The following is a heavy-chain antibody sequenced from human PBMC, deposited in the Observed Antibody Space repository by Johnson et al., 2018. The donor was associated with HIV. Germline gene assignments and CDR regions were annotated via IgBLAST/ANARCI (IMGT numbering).Heavy chain of an antibody. Sequence: VQLVESGGGLIQPGGSLRLSCAASGFTVSSNHMRWVRQAPGKGLEWVSVIYSGGSTYYADSVKGRFTISRDNAKNTLFRQMNSLRAEDTAVYYCVRGLGYVFYSGNSNALDIWGQGTMVTVSS. CDR3: VRGLGYVFYSGNSNALDI. CDR2: IYSGGST. D-gene: IGHD4-23*01. V-gene: IGHV3-53*01. J-gene: IGHJ3*02. CDR1: GFTVSSNH.